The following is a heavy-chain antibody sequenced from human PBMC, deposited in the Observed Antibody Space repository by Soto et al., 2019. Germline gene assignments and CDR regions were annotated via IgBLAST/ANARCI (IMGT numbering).Heavy chain of an antibody. J-gene: IGHJ3*02. CDR3: AKDPNYDFWSGYYFSAFDI. V-gene: IGHV3-23*01. CDR1: GFTFSSYA. Sequence: GSLRLSCAASGFTFSSYAMSWVRQAPGKGLEWVSAISGSGGSTYYADSVKGRFTISRDNSKNTLYLQMNSLRAEDTAVYYCAKDPNYDFWSGYYFSAFDIWGQGTMVTVSS. CDR2: ISGSGGST. D-gene: IGHD3-3*01.